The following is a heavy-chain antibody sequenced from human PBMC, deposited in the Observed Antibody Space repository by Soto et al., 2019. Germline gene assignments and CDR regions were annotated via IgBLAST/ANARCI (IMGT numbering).Heavy chain of an antibody. J-gene: IGHJ4*02. CDR2: IYSGGST. Sequence: GGSLTLSCAASGFTVSINYMSWVRQAPGKGLEWVSVIYSGGSTYYADSVKGRFTISRDHSKNTLYLQMNSLRAEDTAVYYCARDFATYYYDSSVYVHWGQGTLVTVSS. D-gene: IGHD3-22*01. CDR3: ARDFATYYYDSSVYVH. CDR1: GFTVSINY. V-gene: IGHV3-53*01.